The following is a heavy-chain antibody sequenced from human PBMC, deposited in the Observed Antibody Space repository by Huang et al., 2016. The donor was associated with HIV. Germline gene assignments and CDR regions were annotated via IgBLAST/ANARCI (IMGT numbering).Heavy chain of an antibody. Sequence: VQLLESWGGVVQPGGSLRLACAASGCILSNYGMHWVSKAPGKGLEWVARIQNDGKKKDYADSVKGRLTVGRDNAENMGFLQMSSLRPDDTATYYCARGDYYDSNGYQPGYFDNWGRGALVTVSS. CDR2: IQNDGKKK. CDR3: ARGDYYDSNGYQPGYFDN. V-gene: IGHV3-30*02. D-gene: IGHD3-22*01. CDR1: GCILSNYG. J-gene: IGHJ4*02.